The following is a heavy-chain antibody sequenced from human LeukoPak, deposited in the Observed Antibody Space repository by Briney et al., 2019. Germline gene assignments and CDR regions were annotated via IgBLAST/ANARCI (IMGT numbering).Heavy chain of an antibody. V-gene: IGHV3-23*01. Sequence: GGSLRLSCAASGFTFSSYAMSWVRQAPGKGLEWVSAISGSGGSTYYADSVKGRFTISRDNSKNTLYLQMNSLRAEDTAVYYCARDRATMIVVVTHDAFDIWGQGTMVTVSS. J-gene: IGHJ3*02. CDR3: ARDRATMIVVVTHDAFDI. CDR1: GFTFSSYA. CDR2: ISGSGGST. D-gene: IGHD3-22*01.